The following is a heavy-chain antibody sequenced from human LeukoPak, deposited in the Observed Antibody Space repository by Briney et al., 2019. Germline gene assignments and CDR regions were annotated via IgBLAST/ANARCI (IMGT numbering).Heavy chain of an antibody. V-gene: IGHV3-33*08. CDR3: ARDPLEGSSWHYYYYYGMDV. Sequence: GGSLRLSCAASGFTFHDYVMHWVRQAPGKGLEWVAVIWYDGSNKYYADSVKGRFTISRDNSKNTLYLQMNSLRAEDTAVYYCARDPLEGSSWHYYYYYGMDVWGQGTTVTVSS. CDR1: GFTFHDYV. CDR2: IWYDGSNK. J-gene: IGHJ6*02. D-gene: IGHD6-13*01.